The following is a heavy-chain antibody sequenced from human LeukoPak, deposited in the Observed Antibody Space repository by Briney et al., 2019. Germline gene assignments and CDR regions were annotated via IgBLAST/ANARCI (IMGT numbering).Heavy chain of an antibody. CDR1: GFTFSHYG. CDR2: IWSDGTNR. Sequence: GRSLRLSCATSGFTFSHYGMHWVRQAPGKGLEWVAVIWSDGTNRYYGDRVKGRFTISRDNFQRTVYLQMNRLRAEDKAIYYCAKDAQRGFDYSNSLDKWGQGTLVTVSS. J-gene: IGHJ4*02. V-gene: IGHV3-33*06. D-gene: IGHD4-11*01. CDR3: AKDAQRGFDYSNSLDK.